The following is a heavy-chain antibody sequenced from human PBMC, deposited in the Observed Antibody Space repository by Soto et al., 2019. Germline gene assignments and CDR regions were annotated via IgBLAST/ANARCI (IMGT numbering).Heavy chain of an antibody. CDR3: ARETGGDAFDI. Sequence: ASVKVSCKASGYTFTFYGMHWVRQAPGQRLEWMGWINAGNGNTKHSQKFQGRVTITRDTSASTAYMELSSLRSEDTAVYYCARETGGDAFDIWGQGTMVPSPQ. J-gene: IGHJ3*02. CDR2: INAGNGNT. CDR1: GYTFTFYG. V-gene: IGHV1-3*01. D-gene: IGHD7-27*01.